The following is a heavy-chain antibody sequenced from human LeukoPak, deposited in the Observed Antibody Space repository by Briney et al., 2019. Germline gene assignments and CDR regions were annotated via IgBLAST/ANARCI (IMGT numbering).Heavy chain of an antibody. V-gene: IGHV1-24*01. CDR2: FDPEDGET. J-gene: IGHJ6*03. Sequence: ASVKVSCKVSGYTLTELSMHWVRQAPGKGLEWMGGFDPEDGETIYAQKFQGRVTMTEDTSTDTAYMELSSLRSEDTAVYYCAALGYCSSTSCYNGGYYYYYYMDVWGKGTAVTVSS. CDR1: GYTLTELS. D-gene: IGHD2-2*02. CDR3: AALGYCSSTSCYNGGYYYYYYMDV.